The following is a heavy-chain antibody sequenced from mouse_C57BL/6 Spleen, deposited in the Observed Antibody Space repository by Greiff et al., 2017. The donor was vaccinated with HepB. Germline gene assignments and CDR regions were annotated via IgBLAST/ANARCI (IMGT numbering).Heavy chain of an antibody. CDR1: GYAFSSSW. D-gene: IGHD1-1*01. V-gene: IGHV1-82*01. J-gene: IGHJ1*03. CDR2: IYPGDGDT. Sequence: QVQLQQSGPELVKPGASVKISCKASGYAFSSSWMNWVKQRPGKGLEWIGRIYPGDGDTNYNGKFKGKATLTADKSSSTAYMQLSSLTSEDSAVYFCASTTVVATGYFDGWGTGTTVTVSS. CDR3: ASTTVVATGYFDG.